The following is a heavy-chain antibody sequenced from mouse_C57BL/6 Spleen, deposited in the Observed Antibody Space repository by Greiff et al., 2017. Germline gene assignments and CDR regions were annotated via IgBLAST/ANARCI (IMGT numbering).Heavy chain of an antibody. CDR2: VDPEDGET. J-gene: IGHJ2*01. CDR3: ARSGGGSYPDY. CDR1: GFNIKDFY. V-gene: IGHV14-2*01. D-gene: IGHD1-1*02. Sequence: EVQLQQSGAELVKPGASVTLSCTASGFNIKDFYMHWVKQRIEQGLEWIGSVDPEDGETKYAPTFQGKATITADTSSNTAYLQLSSLTSEDTAVYYCARSGGGSYPDYWGQGTTLTVSS.